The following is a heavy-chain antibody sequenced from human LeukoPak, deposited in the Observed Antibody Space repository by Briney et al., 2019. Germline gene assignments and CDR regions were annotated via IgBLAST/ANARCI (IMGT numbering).Heavy chain of an antibody. CDR2: ISAYNGNT. J-gene: IGHJ6*03. CDR3: AREQYSSSFNYYYYMDV. V-gene: IGHV1-18*01. D-gene: IGHD6-13*01. CDR1: GYTFTSYG. Sequence: ASVKVSCKASGYTFTSYGISWVRQAPGQGLEWMGWISAYNGNTNYAQKLQGRVTMTTDTSTSTAYMELRSLRSDDTAVYYCAREQYSSSFNYYYYMDVWGKGTTVTVSS.